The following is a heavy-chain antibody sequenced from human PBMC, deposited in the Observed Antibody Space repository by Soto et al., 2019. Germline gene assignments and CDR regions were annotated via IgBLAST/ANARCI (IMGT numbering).Heavy chain of an antibody. V-gene: IGHV3-11*06. Sequence: GGSLRLSCAASGFTFSDYYMSWIRQAPGKGLEWVSYISSSSSYTNYADSVKGRFTISRDNAKNSLYLQMNSLRAEDTAVYYCARDLMVRGVIRYFDYWGQGTLVTVSS. CDR1: GFTFSDYY. CDR3: ARDLMVRGVIRYFDY. CDR2: ISSSSSYT. D-gene: IGHD3-10*01. J-gene: IGHJ4*02.